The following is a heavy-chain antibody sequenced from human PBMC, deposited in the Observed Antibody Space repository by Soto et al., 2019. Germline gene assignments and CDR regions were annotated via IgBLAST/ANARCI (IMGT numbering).Heavy chain of an antibody. D-gene: IGHD6-13*01. Sequence: SVKLSCKASGGTFSSYAISWVRQAPGQGLEWMGGIIPIFGTANYAQKFQGRVTITADESTSTAYMELSSLRSEDTAVYYCARDRGIAAPVYGMDVWGQGTTVTVSS. V-gene: IGHV1-69*13. CDR3: ARDRGIAAPVYGMDV. J-gene: IGHJ6*02. CDR2: IIPIFGTA. CDR1: GGTFSSYA.